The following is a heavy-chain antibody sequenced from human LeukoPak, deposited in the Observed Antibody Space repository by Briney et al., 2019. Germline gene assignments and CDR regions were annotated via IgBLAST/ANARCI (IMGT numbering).Heavy chain of an antibody. CDR2: INPNSCDT. CDR3: AREYYYDSSGYYSHHLDY. V-gene: IGHV1-2*02. Sequence: ASVKVSCKATGYTFTGYYMYWVRQAPGQGLEWMGWINPNSCDTSYAQKFQGRVTMTRDTSINTAYMELSRLRSDDTAVYYCAREYYYDSSGYYSHHLDYWGQGTLVTVSS. CDR1: GYTFTGYY. D-gene: IGHD3-22*01. J-gene: IGHJ4*02.